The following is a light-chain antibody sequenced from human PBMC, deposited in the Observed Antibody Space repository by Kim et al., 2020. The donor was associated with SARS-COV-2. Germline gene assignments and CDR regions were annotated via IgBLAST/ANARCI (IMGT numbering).Light chain of an antibody. CDR2: GAT. J-gene: IGLJ3*02. CDR1: NIGSKH. CDR3: QVWDSSPRV. V-gene: IGLV3-9*01. Sequence: VALGHTARIPCRATNIGSKHVPWYQPNPGKAPLLLIYGATHRPSGIPDRFSGSNSGNTATLTISSAQAADVADYYCQVWDSSPRVFGGGTKVTV.